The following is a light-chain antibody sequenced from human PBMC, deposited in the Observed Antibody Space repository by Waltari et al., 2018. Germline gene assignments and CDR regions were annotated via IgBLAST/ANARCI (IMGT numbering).Light chain of an antibody. J-gene: IGKJ2*01. CDR2: RAS. V-gene: IGKV1-5*03. CDR1: QRISTW. Sequence: DIQMSQSPYTLSASVGDRVSITCRASQRISTWLAWYQQKPGKAPKLLSSRASTLESGVPSRFAGSGSGTEFTLTISSLQPDDFGTYYCQLYNSYVMYTFGQGTKLVIK. CDR3: QLYNSYVMYT.